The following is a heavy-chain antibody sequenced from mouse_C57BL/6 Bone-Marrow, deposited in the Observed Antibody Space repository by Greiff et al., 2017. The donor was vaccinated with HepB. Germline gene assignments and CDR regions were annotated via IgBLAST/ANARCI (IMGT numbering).Heavy chain of an antibody. CDR1: GYSFTGYF. Sequence: VQLQQSGPELVKPGDSVKISCKASGYSFTGYFMNWVMQSHGKSLEWIGRINPYNGDTFYNQKFKGKATLTVDKSSSTAHMELRSLTSEDSAVYYCARWEVKAWFAYWGQGTLVTVSA. CDR3: ARWEVKAWFAY. J-gene: IGHJ3*01. V-gene: IGHV1-20*01. D-gene: IGHD2-2*01. CDR2: INPYNGDT.